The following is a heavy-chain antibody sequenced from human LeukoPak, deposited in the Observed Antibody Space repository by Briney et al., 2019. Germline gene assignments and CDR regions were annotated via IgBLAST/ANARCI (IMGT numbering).Heavy chain of an antibody. CDR3: ARDRQQMDREGYFDL. CDR2: ISSSSSYI. Sequence: PGGSLRLSCAASGFTFSSYSMNWVRQAPGKGLEWVSSISSSSSYIYYADSAKGRFTISRDNAKNSLYLQMNSLRDEDTAVYYCARDRQQMDREGYFDLWGRGTLVTVSS. CDR1: GFTFSSYS. V-gene: IGHV3-21*01. D-gene: IGHD6-13*01. J-gene: IGHJ2*01.